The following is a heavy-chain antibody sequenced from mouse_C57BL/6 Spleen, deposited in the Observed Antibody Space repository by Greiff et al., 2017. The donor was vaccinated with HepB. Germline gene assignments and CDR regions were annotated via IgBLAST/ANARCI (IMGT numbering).Heavy chain of an antibody. D-gene: IGHD2-5*01. CDR1: GYTFTDYY. J-gene: IGHJ4*01. Sequence: EVQLQQSGPELVKPGASVKISCKASGYTFTDYYMNWVKQSHGKSLEWIGDINPNNGGTSYNQKFKGKATLTVDKSSSTAYMELRSLTSEDSAVYYCARCYSNYDYAMDYWGQGTSVTVSS. CDR3: ARCYSNYDYAMDY. CDR2: INPNNGGT. V-gene: IGHV1-26*01.